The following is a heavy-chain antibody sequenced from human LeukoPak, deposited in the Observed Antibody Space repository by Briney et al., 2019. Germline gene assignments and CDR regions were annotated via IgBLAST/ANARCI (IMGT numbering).Heavy chain of an antibody. V-gene: IGHV3-21*01. CDR1: GSTFSSYS. CDR2: ISSSSSYI. CDR3: ARGQVGSYYDSSGYFGHDAFDI. Sequence: GGSLRLSCAASGSTFSSYSMNWVRQAPGKGLEWVSSISSSSSYIYYADSVKGRFTISRDNAKNSLYLQMNSLRAEDTAIYYCARGQVGSYYDSSGYFGHDAFDIWGQGTMVTVSS. D-gene: IGHD3-22*01. J-gene: IGHJ3*02.